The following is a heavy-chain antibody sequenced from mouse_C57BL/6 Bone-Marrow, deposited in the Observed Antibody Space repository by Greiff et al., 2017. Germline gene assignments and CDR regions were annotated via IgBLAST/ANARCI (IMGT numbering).Heavy chain of an antibody. Sequence: QVQLQQPGAELVKPGASVKLSCKASGYTFNSYWMHWVKQRPGQGLEWIGMIHPNSGSTNDNEKFKSKATMTVDKSSSTAYMQHSSLTSEDSAVYYCARGDVRAGFAYWGQGTLVTVSA. V-gene: IGHV1-64*01. D-gene: IGHD1-1*01. J-gene: IGHJ3*01. CDR2: IHPNSGST. CDR1: GYTFNSYW. CDR3: ARGDVRAGFAY.